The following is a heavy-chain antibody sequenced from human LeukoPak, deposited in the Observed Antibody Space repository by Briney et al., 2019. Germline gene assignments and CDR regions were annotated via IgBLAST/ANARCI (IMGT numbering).Heavy chain of an antibody. Sequence: SGTLSLSCAVSGGSISSSNWWSWVRQPPGKGLEWIGEIYHSGSTNYNPSLKSRVTISVDKSKNQFSLKLSSVTAADTAVYYCAERYCSGGSCYSWYWFDPWGQGILVTVSS. D-gene: IGHD2-15*01. CDR2: IYHSGST. CDR1: GGSISSSNW. CDR3: AERYCSGGSCYSWYWFDP. V-gene: IGHV4-4*02. J-gene: IGHJ5*02.